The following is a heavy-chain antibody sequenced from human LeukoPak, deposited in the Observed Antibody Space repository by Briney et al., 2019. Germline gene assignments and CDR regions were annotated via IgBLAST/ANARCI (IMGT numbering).Heavy chain of an antibody. CDR2: IKQDGSEK. J-gene: IGHJ4*02. Sequence: GGSLRLSCAASGFTFSSYWMSWVRQAPGKGLEWVANIKQDGSEKYYVDSVKGRFTISRGNAKNSLHLQMNSLRAEDTAVYYCARLYSSNEDFDYWGQGTLVTVSS. CDR3: ARLYSSNEDFDY. V-gene: IGHV3-7*01. D-gene: IGHD6-19*01. CDR1: GFTFSSYW.